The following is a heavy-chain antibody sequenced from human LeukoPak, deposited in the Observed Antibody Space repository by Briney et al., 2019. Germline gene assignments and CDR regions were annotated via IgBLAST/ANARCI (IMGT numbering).Heavy chain of an antibody. CDR1: GGSFSGYY. CDR3: ARDVADYYYGMDV. Sequence: PSETLSLTCAVSGGSFSGYYWSWIRQPPGKGLEWIGEINHSGSTNYNPSLKSRVTISVDTSKNQFSLKLSSVTAADTAVYYCARDVADYYYGMDVWGQGTTATVSS. CDR2: INHSGST. V-gene: IGHV4-34*01. J-gene: IGHJ6*02.